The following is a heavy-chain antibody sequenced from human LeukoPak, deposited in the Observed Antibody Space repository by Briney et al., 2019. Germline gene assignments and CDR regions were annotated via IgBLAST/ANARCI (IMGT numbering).Heavy chain of an antibody. V-gene: IGHV3-53*01. Sequence: GGSLRLSCAASGFTVSSNYMSRVRQAPGKGLEWVSTIYSGGSTYYADSVKGRFTTSRDTSKNTLYLQMNSLRGEDTAVYYCARNGYTSGWYRNWGQGTLVTVSS. CDR1: GFTVSSNY. D-gene: IGHD6-19*01. CDR2: IYSGGST. J-gene: IGHJ4*02. CDR3: ARNGYTSGWYRN.